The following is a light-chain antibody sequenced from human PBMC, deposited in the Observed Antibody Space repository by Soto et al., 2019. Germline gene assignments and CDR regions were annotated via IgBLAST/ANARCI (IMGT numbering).Light chain of an antibody. Sequence: SYELTQPPSVSVAPGKTAKITCWGNNIGSKSVHWYQQKPGQAPVLVIYRDSARPSGIPERFSGSNSGNTATLTISRVEAGDEADYYCHVWDSSSDHVVFGGGTKVTVL. CDR3: HVWDSSSDHVV. CDR1: NIGSKS. J-gene: IGLJ2*01. V-gene: IGLV3-21*04. CDR2: RDS.